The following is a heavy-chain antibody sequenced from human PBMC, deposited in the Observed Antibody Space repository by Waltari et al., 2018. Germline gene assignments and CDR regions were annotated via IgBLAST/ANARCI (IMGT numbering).Heavy chain of an antibody. D-gene: IGHD3-22*01. Sequence: QVQLQQWGAGLLKPSETLSLTCAVYGGSFSGYYWSWIRKPPGKGLEWIGEINHRGSTNYNPSLKSRVTRSVDTSKNQFSLKLSSVTAADTAVYYCARRKNLAGSGYYRIYYFDYWGQGTLVTVSS. CDR2: INHRGST. CDR3: ARRKNLAGSGYYRIYYFDY. J-gene: IGHJ4*02. CDR1: GGSFSGYY. V-gene: IGHV4-34*01.